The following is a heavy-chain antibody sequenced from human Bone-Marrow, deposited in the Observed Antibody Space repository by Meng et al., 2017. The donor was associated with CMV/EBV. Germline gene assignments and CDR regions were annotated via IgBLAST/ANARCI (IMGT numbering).Heavy chain of an antibody. J-gene: IGHJ4*02. Sequence: SGPKLVKPTPTLTLTCTFTGFSLSTSGVGVGWIRQPPGKALEWLALIYWNDDKSYSPSLKSRLTITKDTSKNLVVLTMSNMDPVDTATYYCAHSTPGYQLLSQATVDYWGQGTRVTGSS. V-gene: IGHV2-5*01. CDR1: GFSLSTSGVG. CDR3: AHSTPGYQLLSQATVDY. CDR2: IYWNDDK. D-gene: IGHD2-2*01.